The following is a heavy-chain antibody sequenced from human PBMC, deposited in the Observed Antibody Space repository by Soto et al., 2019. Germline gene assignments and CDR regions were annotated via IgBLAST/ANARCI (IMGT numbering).Heavy chain of an antibody. Sequence: ASVKISCKASGYTFTSYDINWVRQATGQGLAWMGWMNPNSGNTGYAQKFQGRVTMTRNTSISTAYMELSSLRSEDTAVYYCARGRFLEWLSFNYYYYYGMDVWGQGTTVTVSS. D-gene: IGHD3-3*01. J-gene: IGHJ6*02. V-gene: IGHV1-8*01. CDR3: ARGRFLEWLSFNYYYYYGMDV. CDR2: MNPNSGNT. CDR1: GYTFTSYD.